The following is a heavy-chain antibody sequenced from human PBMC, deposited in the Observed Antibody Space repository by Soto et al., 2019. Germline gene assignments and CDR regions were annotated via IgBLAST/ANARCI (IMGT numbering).Heavy chain of an antibody. Sequence: QVQLVQSGAEVKKPGASVKVSCKVSGYTLTELSMHWVRQAPGKGLEWMGGFDPEDGETIYAQKFQGRVTMTEDTSTDTAYMELSSLRSEDTAVYYSVTRGIVVVPAAIGAFDIWGQGTMVTVSS. V-gene: IGHV1-24*01. CDR2: FDPEDGET. J-gene: IGHJ3*02. D-gene: IGHD2-2*01. CDR1: GYTLTELS. CDR3: VTRGIVVVPAAIGAFDI.